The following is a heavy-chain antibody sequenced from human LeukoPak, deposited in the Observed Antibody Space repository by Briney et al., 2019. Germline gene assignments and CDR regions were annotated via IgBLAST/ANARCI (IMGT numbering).Heavy chain of an antibody. Sequence: GESLKISCKGSGYSFTTYWIGWVRQMPGKGLEWMGIIYPDDSYTRYSPSFQGQVTMSADKSISTAYLQWSSLKASDTAMYYCARQDCSSTSCYFGAFDIWGQGTMVTVSS. CDR3: ARQDCSSTSCYFGAFDI. V-gene: IGHV5-51*01. CDR1: GYSFTTYW. CDR2: IYPDDSYT. D-gene: IGHD2-2*01. J-gene: IGHJ3*02.